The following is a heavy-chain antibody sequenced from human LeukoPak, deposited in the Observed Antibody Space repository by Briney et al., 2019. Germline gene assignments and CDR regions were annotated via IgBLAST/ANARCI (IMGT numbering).Heavy chain of an antibody. CDR1: GFTFGSHV. D-gene: IGHD5-12*01. CDR3: AKTSGYRRFDP. CDR2: IWFDGSNK. V-gene: IGHV3-33*06. J-gene: IGHJ5*02. Sequence: GGSLRLSCAASGFTFGSHVMNWVRQAPGKGPEWVAVIWFDGSNKYYADSVKGRFTISRDNSNNTLYLQMDSLRAEDTAVYYCAKTSGYRRFDPWGQGTLVTVSS.